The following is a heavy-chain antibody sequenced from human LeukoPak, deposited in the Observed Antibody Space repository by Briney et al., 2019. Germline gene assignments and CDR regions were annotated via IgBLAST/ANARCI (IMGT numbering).Heavy chain of an antibody. J-gene: IGHJ3*02. D-gene: IGHD4-17*01. CDR2: INAGNGNT. CDR1: GYTFTTYA. CDR3: ARIFLGDYGDYTRAAFDI. V-gene: IGHV1-3*03. Sequence: ASVKVSCKASGYTFTTYALHWVRQAPGQRLEWMGWINAGNGNTKYSQEFQGRVTITRDTSANTAYMELSSLRSEDMAAHYCARIFLGDYGDYTRAAFDIWGQGTMVTVSS.